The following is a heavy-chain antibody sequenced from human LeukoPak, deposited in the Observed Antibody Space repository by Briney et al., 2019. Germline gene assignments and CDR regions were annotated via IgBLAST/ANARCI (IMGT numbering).Heavy chain of an antibody. V-gene: IGHV3-30*03. Sequence: PGGSLRLSCAASGFTFSSYGMHWVRQAPGKGLEWVAVISYDGSNKYYADSVKGRFTISRDNSKNTLYLQMNSLRAEDTAVYYCARQYYYGSGSCYGGEYWGQGTLVTVSS. CDR1: GFTFSSYG. J-gene: IGHJ4*02. D-gene: IGHD3-10*01. CDR2: ISYDGSNK. CDR3: ARQYYYGSGSCYGGEY.